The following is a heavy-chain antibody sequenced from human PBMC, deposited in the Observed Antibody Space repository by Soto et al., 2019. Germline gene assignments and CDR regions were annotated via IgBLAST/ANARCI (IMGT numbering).Heavy chain of an antibody. V-gene: IGHV3-53*01. CDR3: AGDRGGNTVSYWYFDL. CDR1: GFNVSNNY. J-gene: IGHJ2*01. D-gene: IGHD3-10*01. CDR2: IFADGTT. Sequence: EVQLVESGGGLIQPGGSLRLSCAASGFNVSNNYMNWVRQAPGKGLEWVSVIFADGTTYYADSVKGRFTVSRDNPNNALYLQMNSLRDDDTAVYYCAGDRGGNTVSYWYFDLWGRGTVVAVSS.